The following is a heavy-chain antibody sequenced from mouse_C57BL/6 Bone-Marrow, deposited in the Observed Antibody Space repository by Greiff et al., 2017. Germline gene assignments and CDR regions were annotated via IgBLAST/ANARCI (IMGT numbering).Heavy chain of an antibody. V-gene: IGHV8-8*01. Sequence: QVTLKESGPGILQPSQTLSLTCSFSGFSLSTFGMGVGWIRQPSGKGLEWPAHILWDDDKYYNPALKSRLTISKDTSKNKVFLKIANVDTADTATYYCARIARGGYYVDYFDYWGQGTTLTVSS. J-gene: IGHJ2*01. D-gene: IGHD2-3*01. CDR2: ILWDDDK. CDR1: GFSLSTFGMG. CDR3: ARIARGGYYVDYFDY.